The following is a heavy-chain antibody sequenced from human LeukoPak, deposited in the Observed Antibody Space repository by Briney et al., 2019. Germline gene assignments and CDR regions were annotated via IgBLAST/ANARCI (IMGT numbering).Heavy chain of an antibody. CDR2: ISYDGSNK. Sequence: GGSLRLSCAASGFTFSSYAMHWVRQAPGKGLEWVAVISYDGSNKYYADSVKGRFTISRDDSKNTLYLQMNSLRAEDTAVYYCARDRVGATDYFDYWGQGTLVTVSS. CDR1: GFTFSSYA. J-gene: IGHJ4*02. D-gene: IGHD1-26*01. CDR3: ARDRVGATDYFDY. V-gene: IGHV3-30-3*01.